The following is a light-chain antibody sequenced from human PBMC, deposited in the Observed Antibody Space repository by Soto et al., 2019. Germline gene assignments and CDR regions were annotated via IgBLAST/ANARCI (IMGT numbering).Light chain of an antibody. V-gene: IGLV2-23*02. Sequence: QSVLTQPASVSGSPGQSITISCTGTSSDVGSYNLVSWYQQHPGKAPKLMIYEVSKRPSGVSNRFSGSKSGNTASLTISGLQAEDDADYYCCSYAGSSTSVLGTG. CDR2: EVS. CDR3: CSYAGSSTSV. CDR1: SSDVGSYNL. J-gene: IGLJ1*01.